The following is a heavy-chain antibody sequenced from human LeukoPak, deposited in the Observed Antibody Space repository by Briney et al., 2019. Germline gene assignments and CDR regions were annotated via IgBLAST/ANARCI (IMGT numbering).Heavy chain of an antibody. V-gene: IGHV3-7*01. CDR3: ARDLSSGWGNYYYYYMDV. D-gene: IGHD6-19*01. Sequence: GGSLRLSCVGSGFTFSSYWMSWVRQAPGKGLEWVANIKDDGSEIYSVDSVKGRFTISRDNAKNSLYLQMNSLRAEDTAAYYCARDLSSGWGNYYYYYMDVWGKGTTVTVSS. J-gene: IGHJ6*03. CDR1: GFTFSSYW. CDR2: IKDDGSEI.